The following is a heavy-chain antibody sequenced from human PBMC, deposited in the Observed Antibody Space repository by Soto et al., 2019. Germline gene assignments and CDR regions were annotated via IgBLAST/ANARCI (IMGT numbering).Heavy chain of an antibody. CDR3: ARHLEVATISQAFY. CDR2: IYPGDSDT. Sequence: PGESLKISCKGSGYTFTNYWIGWVRQLPGKGLEWMGIIYPGDSDTRYSPSFQGQVTISVDKSITTAYLQWSSLKASDTAMYYCARHLEVATISQAFYWGQGTQVTVSS. D-gene: IGHD5-12*01. CDR1: GYTFTNYW. J-gene: IGHJ4*02. V-gene: IGHV5-51*01.